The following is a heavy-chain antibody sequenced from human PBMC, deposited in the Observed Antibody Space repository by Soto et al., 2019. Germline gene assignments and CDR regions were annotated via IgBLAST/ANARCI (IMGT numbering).Heavy chain of an antibody. Sequence: GGSMRLSCSASVFTFNNFAMSWVRQAPGKGLEWVSIISGSGDSTYYADSVKGRFTISRDNSKNTLYLQMDSLGAEDTAVYFCAKGLYRRIILMVYSNGGYWGQGTLGTVS. V-gene: IGHV3-23*01. CDR1: VFTFNNFA. J-gene: IGHJ4*02. D-gene: IGHD2-8*01. CDR2: ISGSGDST. CDR3: AKGLYRRIILMVYSNGGY.